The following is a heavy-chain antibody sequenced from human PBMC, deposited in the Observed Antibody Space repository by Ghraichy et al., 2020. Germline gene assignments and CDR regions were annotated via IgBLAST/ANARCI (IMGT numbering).Heavy chain of an antibody. V-gene: IGHV3-48*02. Sequence: GGSLRLSCVGSGFTFSSYSMNWVRQSPGKGLEWVSYITSSGRTIFYADSVRGRFTISRDNAQNSLYLQMNSLRDEDTAIYYCARGSKVVRFYYYDGMDVWGQGTTVTVSS. CDR2: ITSSGRTI. J-gene: IGHJ6*02. CDR1: GFTFSSYS. CDR3: ARGSKVVRFYYYDGMDV. D-gene: IGHD4-23*01.